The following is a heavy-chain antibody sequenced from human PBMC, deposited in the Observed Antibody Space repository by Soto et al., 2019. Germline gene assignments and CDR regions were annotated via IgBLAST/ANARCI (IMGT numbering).Heavy chain of an antibody. Sequence: ASVKVSCKASGGTFSSYTISWVRQAPGQGLEWMGRIIPILGIANYAQKFQGRVTITADKSTSTAYMELSSLRSEDTAVYYCARKTVMFGNWFDPWGQGTLVTVSS. V-gene: IGHV1-69*02. CDR3: ARKTVMFGNWFDP. CDR1: GGTFSSYT. D-gene: IGHD3-10*02. CDR2: IIPILGIA. J-gene: IGHJ5*02.